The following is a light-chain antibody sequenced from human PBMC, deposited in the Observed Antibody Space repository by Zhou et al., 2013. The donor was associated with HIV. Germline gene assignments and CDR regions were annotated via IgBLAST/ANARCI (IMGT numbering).Light chain of an antibody. Sequence: DIVMTQTPLSSPVTPGEPASISCRSSQSLLHSNGYNYLDWYLQKPGQSPQLLIYLGSNRASGVPDRFSGSGSGTDFTLKISRVEAEDVGVYYCMQALQTPLTFGGGTKVEIK. CDR1: QSLLHSNGYNY. J-gene: IGKJ4*01. CDR2: LGS. V-gene: IGKV2-28*01. CDR3: MQALQTPLT.